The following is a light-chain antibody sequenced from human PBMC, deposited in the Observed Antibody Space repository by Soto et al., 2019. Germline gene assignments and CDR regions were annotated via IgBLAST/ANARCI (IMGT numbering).Light chain of an antibody. Sequence: EIVMTQSPATLSVSPGERATVSCRASQSVSIKLAWYQQKPGQAPRLLIYAASTRATDIPARFSGGGSGTEFTLTISSLQSEDSAVYYCQQYNDWPPQLTFGGGTKVEIK. CDR1: QSVSIK. CDR2: AAS. J-gene: IGKJ4*01. V-gene: IGKV3-15*01. CDR3: QQYNDWPPQLT.